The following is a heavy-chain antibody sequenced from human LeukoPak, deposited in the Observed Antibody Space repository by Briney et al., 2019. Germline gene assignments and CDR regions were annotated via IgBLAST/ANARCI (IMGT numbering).Heavy chain of an antibody. J-gene: IGHJ4*02. CDR1: GYTFTSYY. Sequence: ASVKVSCKASGYTFTSYYMHWVRQAPGQGLEWMGIINPSGGSTSYAQKFQGRVTMTRDTSTSTVYMELSSLSSEDTAVYYCARDWGVNGGSSGYYSLPSGYWGQGTLVTVSS. V-gene: IGHV1-46*01. CDR3: ARDWGVNGGSSGYYSLPSGY. D-gene: IGHD3-22*01. CDR2: INPSGGST.